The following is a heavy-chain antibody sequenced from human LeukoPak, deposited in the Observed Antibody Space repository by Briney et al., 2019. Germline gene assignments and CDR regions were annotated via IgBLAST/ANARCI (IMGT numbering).Heavy chain of an antibody. V-gene: IGHV3-9*01. CDR2: ISWNSGSI. D-gene: IGHD3-16*02. Sequence: GGSLRLSCAASGFTFDDYAMHWVRQAPGKGLEWVSGISWNSGSIGYADSVKGRFTVSRDNSKNTLYLQMNSLRPEDTAVYYCAIGDGLGKLSSSFEYWGQGTLVTVSS. CDR1: GFTFDDYA. CDR3: AIGDGLGKLSSSFEY. J-gene: IGHJ4*02.